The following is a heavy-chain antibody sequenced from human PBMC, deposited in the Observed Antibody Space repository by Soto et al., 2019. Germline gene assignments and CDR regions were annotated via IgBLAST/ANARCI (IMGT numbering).Heavy chain of an antibody. CDR3: ARTREGTTTYCCDY. CDR1: AGSPNNYY. V-gene: IGHV4-59*01. Sequence: PSETLSLTCTVSAGSPNNYYCGCIRQSPARGLEWNGYIHSTGRHNKYKPSLKGRATISVDSSKTQCSLRVTSVTAADTAVYYCARTREGTTTYCCDYWGQGSLVTVSS. CDR2: IHSTGRH. D-gene: IGHD1-26*01. J-gene: IGHJ4*02.